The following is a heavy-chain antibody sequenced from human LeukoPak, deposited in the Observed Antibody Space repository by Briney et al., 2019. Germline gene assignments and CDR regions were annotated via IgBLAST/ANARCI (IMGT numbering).Heavy chain of an antibody. CDR3: ARDLPYYFDY. CDR2: INPSGGST. J-gene: IGHJ4*02. Sequence: VASVKVSCKASGYTFTSYYMHWVRQAPGQGLEWMGIINPSGGSTSYAQKFQGRVTMTRDTSISTAYMELSRLRSDDTAVYYCARDLPYYFDYWGQGTLVTVSS. CDR1: GYTFTSYY. V-gene: IGHV1-46*01.